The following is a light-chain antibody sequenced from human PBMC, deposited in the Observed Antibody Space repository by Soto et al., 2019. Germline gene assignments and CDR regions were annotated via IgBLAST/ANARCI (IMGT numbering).Light chain of an antibody. V-gene: IGKV3-11*01. CDR1: QSVANN. CDR3: HQRSNWPPFT. J-gene: IGKJ4*01. CDR2: DAS. Sequence: EILMTQSPATLSVSPGERAILSCRASQSVANNVAWYQQKPGQAPRLLIYDASKRATDIPDRFIGSGSGTDFTLTISSLEPEDFAVYYCHQRSNWPPFTFGGGTKVDI.